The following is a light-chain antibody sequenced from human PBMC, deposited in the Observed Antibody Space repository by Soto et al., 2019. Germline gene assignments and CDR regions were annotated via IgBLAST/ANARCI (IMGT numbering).Light chain of an antibody. Sequence: DIQMTQSPSSLSASVGDGVTITCRASQSIGSYLNWYQHKPGKAPKLLIYAASSLESGVPSRFSGSGSGTDFTHTINSLQPEDFATYYCLQSYSTPLSFGGGTKVEIK. CDR2: AAS. CDR1: QSIGSY. J-gene: IGKJ4*01. CDR3: LQSYSTPLS. V-gene: IGKV1-39*01.